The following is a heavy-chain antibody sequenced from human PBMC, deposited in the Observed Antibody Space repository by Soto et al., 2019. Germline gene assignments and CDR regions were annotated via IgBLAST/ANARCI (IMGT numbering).Heavy chain of an antibody. Sequence: QVQLVQSGAEVKKPGASVKVSCKASGYDFSSYGISWVRQAPGQGLEWMGWISASNGNRDYAQQFQGRVTMTSDTSRTTAYMELRRLRSEDTAVYYCVRDPQRNDYWGQGTLVNVSS. CDR2: ISASNGNR. V-gene: IGHV1-18*04. CDR1: GYDFSSYG. CDR3: VRDPQRNDY. J-gene: IGHJ4*02. D-gene: IGHD2-2*01.